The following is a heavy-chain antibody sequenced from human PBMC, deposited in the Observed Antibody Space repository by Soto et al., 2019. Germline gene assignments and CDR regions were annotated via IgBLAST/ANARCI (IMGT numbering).Heavy chain of an antibody. CDR2: INKDGSEK. CDR3: AKVHGESS. CDR1: GFTFSSYW. Sequence: GGSLRLSCAASGFTFSSYWMTWVRQAPGKGLEWLANINKDGSEKNYVETVKGRLTISRDNAKNSLSVRVNSLRDENKAVYYCAKVHGESSWGQGTMVTVSS. V-gene: IGHV3-7*05. J-gene: IGHJ3*01.